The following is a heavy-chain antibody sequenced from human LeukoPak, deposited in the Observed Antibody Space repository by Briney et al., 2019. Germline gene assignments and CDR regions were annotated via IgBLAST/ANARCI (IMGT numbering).Heavy chain of an antibody. CDR2: INHSGST. J-gene: IGHJ5*02. CDR3: ARRRSASIAARLGGWFDP. D-gene: IGHD6-6*01. V-gene: IGHV4-34*01. Sequence: LRLSCAASGFTFSSYEMNWVRQPPGKGLEWIGEINHSGSTNYNPSLKSRVTISVDTSKNQFSLKLSSVTAADTAVYYCARRRSASIAARLGGWFDPWGQGTLVTVSS. CDR1: GFTFSSYE.